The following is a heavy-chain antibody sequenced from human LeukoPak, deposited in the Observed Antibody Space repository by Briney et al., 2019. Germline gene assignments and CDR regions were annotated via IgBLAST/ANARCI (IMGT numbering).Heavy chain of an antibody. J-gene: IGHJ5*02. CDR1: GYTFTSYY. Sequence: ASVKVSCKASGYTFTSYYMHWVRQAPGQGLEWMGIINPSGGSTSYARKFQGRVTMTRDTSTSTVYMELSSLRSEDTAVYYCARGVKQWLVRGYNWFDPWGQGTLVTVSS. D-gene: IGHD6-19*01. V-gene: IGHV1-46*01. CDR2: INPSGGST. CDR3: ARGVKQWLVRGYNWFDP.